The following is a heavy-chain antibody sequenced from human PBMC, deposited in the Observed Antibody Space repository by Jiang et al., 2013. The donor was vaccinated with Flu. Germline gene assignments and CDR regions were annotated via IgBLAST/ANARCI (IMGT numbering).Heavy chain of an antibody. D-gene: IGHD6-13*01. CDR2: IYPGDSDT. CDR3: ARRSPSNIAAAGTEFDY. J-gene: IGHJ4*02. Sequence: LKISCKGSGYSFTSYWIGWVRQMPGKGLEWMGIIYPGDSDTRYSPSFQGQVTISADKSISTAYLQWSSLKASDTAMYYCARRSPSNIAAAGTEFDYWGQGTLVTVSS. V-gene: IGHV5-51*01. CDR1: GYSFTSYW.